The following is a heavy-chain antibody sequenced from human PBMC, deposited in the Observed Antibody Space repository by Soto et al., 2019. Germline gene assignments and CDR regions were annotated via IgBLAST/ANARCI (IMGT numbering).Heavy chain of an antibody. CDR2: IQSGGST. CDR3: TRDDVHCNGVRCYGVPMDV. D-gene: IGHD2-15*01. V-gene: IGHV3-66*01. CDR1: GFSVNSKY. Sequence: EVQLVESGGDLVQPGGSLRLSCAASGFSVNSKYMSWVRQAPGKGLEWVSLIQSGGSTYYAGSVKGRFTISRDFSENTXVXXXNSLRGEDPGVYYCTRDDVHCNGVRCYGVPMDVWGKGTTVTVSA. J-gene: IGHJ6*04.